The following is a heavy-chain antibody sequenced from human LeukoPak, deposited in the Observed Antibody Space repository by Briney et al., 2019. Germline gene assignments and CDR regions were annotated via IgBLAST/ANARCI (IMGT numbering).Heavy chain of an antibody. V-gene: IGHV3-7*03. CDR3: AREKVRGYSYGPRAFDY. J-gene: IGHJ4*02. CDR2: IKQDRSEK. D-gene: IGHD5-18*01. Sequence: PGGSLRLSCAASGFTFSSYWMSWVRQAPGKGLEWVANIKQDRSEKYYVDSVKGRFTISRDNAKNSLYLQMNSLRAEDTAVYYCAREKVRGYSYGPRAFDYWGQGTLVTVSS. CDR1: GFTFSSYW.